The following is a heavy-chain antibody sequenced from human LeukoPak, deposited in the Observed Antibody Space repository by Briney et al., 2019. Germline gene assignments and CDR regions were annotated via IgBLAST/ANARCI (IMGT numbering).Heavy chain of an antibody. CDR3: AKAHTVVTPIEYFQH. D-gene: IGHD4-23*01. Sequence: GGSLRLPCAASGFTFSSYAMSWVRQAPGKGLEWVSAISGSGGSTYYADSVKGRFTISRDNSKNTLYLQMNSLRAEDTAVYYCAKAHTVVTPIEYFQHWGQGTLVTVSS. V-gene: IGHV3-23*01. J-gene: IGHJ1*01. CDR1: GFTFSSYA. CDR2: ISGSGGST.